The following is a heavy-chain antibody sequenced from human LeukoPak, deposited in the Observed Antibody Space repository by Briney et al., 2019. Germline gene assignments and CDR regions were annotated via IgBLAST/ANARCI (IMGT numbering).Heavy chain of an antibody. CDR1: GVSISSYY. V-gene: IGHV4-59*01. CDR2: IYYRGST. J-gene: IGHJ4*02. CDR3: ARDRDGYAYSFDY. Sequence: SETLSLTCTVSGVSISSYYWSWIRQPPGKGLEWIGYIYYRGSTNYNPSLKSRVTISVDTSKNQFSLRLSSVTAADTAVYYCARDRDGYAYSFDYWGQGTLVTVSS. D-gene: IGHD5-24*01.